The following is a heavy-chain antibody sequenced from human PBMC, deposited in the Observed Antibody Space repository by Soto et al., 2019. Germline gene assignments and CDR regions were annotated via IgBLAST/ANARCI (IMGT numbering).Heavy chain of an antibody. V-gene: IGHV3-30-3*01. CDR1: GFTFSSYA. J-gene: IGHJ6*02. Sequence: ESGGGVVQPGRSLRLSCAASGFTFSSYAMHWVRQAPGKGLEWVAVISYDGSNKYYADSVKGRFTISRDNSKNTLYLQMNSLRAEDTAVYYCARDQEFGSSGYLYYYGMDVWGQGTTVTVSS. D-gene: IGHD3-22*01. CDR3: ARDQEFGSSGYLYYYGMDV. CDR2: ISYDGSNK.